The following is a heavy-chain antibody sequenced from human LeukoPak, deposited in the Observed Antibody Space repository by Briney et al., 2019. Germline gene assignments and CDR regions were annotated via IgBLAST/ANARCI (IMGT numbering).Heavy chain of an antibody. CDR3: ARNQQLGGHSYYYYGMDV. CDR2: ISGSGGST. J-gene: IGHJ6*02. CDR1: GFTLNSYA. V-gene: IGHV3-23*01. Sequence: GGALRLSCAASGFTLNSYAMSWVRQAPGKGLEWVSAISGSGGSTYYADSVKGRFTISRDNSKNTVYLQMNSLRVEDTAVYYCARNQQLGGHSYYYYGMDVWGQGTTVTVSS. D-gene: IGHD3-16*01.